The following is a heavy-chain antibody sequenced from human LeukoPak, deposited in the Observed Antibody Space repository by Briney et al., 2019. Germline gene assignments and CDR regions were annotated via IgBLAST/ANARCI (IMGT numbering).Heavy chain of an antibody. Sequence: GGSLRLSCAASGFSFSSYAMHWVRQAPGKGLEWLSYISSGSSTIYYADSVKGRFTISRDNAKNSLYLQMDSLRDEDTAVYYCARSSGWFLDYWGQGTLVTVSS. V-gene: IGHV3-48*02. CDR1: GFSFSSYA. CDR2: ISSGSSTI. J-gene: IGHJ4*02. CDR3: ARSSGWFLDY. D-gene: IGHD6-19*01.